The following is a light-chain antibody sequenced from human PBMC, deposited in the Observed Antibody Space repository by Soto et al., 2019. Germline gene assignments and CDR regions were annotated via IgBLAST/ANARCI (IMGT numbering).Light chain of an antibody. V-gene: IGKV3-15*01. CDR3: QQRSNWPPIT. CDR1: ESVDIN. J-gene: IGKJ5*01. CDR2: GAS. Sequence: EIVLTQSPATLSVSPGERVTLSCMASESVDINLAWYQQKPGQAPRLLIYGASTRATDMPGTFSGRGSGTEFTLTISSLEPEDFAVYYCQQRSNWPPITFGQGTRLENK.